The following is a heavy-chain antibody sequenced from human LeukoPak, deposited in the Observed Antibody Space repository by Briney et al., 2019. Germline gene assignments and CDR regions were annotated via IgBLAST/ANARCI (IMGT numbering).Heavy chain of an antibody. CDR1: GFTFSTYW. D-gene: IGHD3-10*01. Sequence: PGGSLRPSCAASGFTFSTYWMAWVRQAPGKGLEWVANIKQDDSSKNYVDSVRGRFTISRDNSKNSLYLQMNSLRADDTALYYCARDFGGALEYWGQGTLVTVSS. V-gene: IGHV3-7*01. CDR2: IKQDDSSK. CDR3: ARDFGGALEY. J-gene: IGHJ4*02.